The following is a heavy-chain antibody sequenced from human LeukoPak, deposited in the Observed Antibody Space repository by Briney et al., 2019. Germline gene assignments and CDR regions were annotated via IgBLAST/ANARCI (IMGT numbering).Heavy chain of an antibody. CDR3: ARDRTIAAADIYYDN. D-gene: IGHD6-13*01. CDR1: GFTFSSYS. V-gene: IGHV3-21*01. J-gene: IGHJ4*02. Sequence: PGGSLRLSCAASGFTFSSYSMNWVRQAPGKGLEWVSSISSSSSYIYYADSVKGRFTISRDNAKNSLYLQMNSLRVEDTAVYYCARDRTIAAADIYYDNWGQGTLVTVSS. CDR2: ISSSSSYI.